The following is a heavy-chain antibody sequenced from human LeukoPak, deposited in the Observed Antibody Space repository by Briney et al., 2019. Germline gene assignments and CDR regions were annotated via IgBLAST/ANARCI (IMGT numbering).Heavy chain of an antibody. Sequence: SETLSLTCTVSGGSISSGSYYWGWIRQPPGKGLEWIGSIYYSGSTYYNPSLKSRVTISVDTSKNQFSLKLSSVTAADTAVYYCARYDNWNYYMDVWGKGTTVTVSS. CDR3: ARYDNWNYYMDV. V-gene: IGHV4-39*01. CDR2: IYYSGST. D-gene: IGHD1-20*01. CDR1: GGSISSGSYY. J-gene: IGHJ6*03.